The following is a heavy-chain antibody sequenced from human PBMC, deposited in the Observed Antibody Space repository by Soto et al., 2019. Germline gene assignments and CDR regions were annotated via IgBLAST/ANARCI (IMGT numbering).Heavy chain of an antibody. CDR1: GGTFSSYA. CDR3: TSHSGSSPEGRYYGMDV. D-gene: IGHD1-26*01. J-gene: IGHJ6*02. Sequence: QVQLVQSGAEVKKPGSSVKVSCKASGGTFSSYAISWVRQAPGQGLEWMGGIIPIFGTADYAQKFQGRVTLTADESTSTAYMELSSLRSEDTAVYYCTSHSGSSPEGRYYGMDVWGQGTTVTVSS. CDR2: IIPIFGTA. V-gene: IGHV1-69*12.